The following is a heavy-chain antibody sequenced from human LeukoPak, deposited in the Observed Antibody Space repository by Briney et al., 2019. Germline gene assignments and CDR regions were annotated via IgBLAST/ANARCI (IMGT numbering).Heavy chain of an antibody. CDR3: ARDPTHYDPPL. Sequence: SETLFLTCTVSGGSISSSSYYWGWIRQPPGKGLEWIGSIYYSGSTYYNPSLKSRVTISVDTSKNQFSLRLSSVTAADTAVYYCARDPTHYDPPLWGQGTLVTVSS. CDR2: IYYSGST. V-gene: IGHV4-39*07. J-gene: IGHJ4*02. CDR1: GGSISSSSYY. D-gene: IGHD3-3*01.